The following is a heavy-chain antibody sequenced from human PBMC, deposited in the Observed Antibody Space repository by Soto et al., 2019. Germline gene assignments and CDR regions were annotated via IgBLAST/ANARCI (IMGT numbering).Heavy chain of an antibody. V-gene: IGHV4-31*03. CDR3: ARGWGYGDYYLYYFDY. CDR1: GGSISSGGYY. Sequence: QVQLQESGPGLVKPSQTLSLTCTVSGGSISSGGYYWSWIRQHPGKGLEWIGYIYYSGSTYYNPALKSRVTISVDTSKNQFSLKLSSVTAADTAVYYCARGWGYGDYYLYYFDYWGQGTLVTVSS. D-gene: IGHD4-17*01. CDR2: IYYSGST. J-gene: IGHJ4*02.